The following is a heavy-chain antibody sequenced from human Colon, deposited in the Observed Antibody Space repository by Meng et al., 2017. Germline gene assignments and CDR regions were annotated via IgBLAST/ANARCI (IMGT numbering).Heavy chain of an antibody. V-gene: IGHV3-74*01. CDR3: ARDLHYGTSDS. CDR1: GFAFSAHW. D-gene: IGHD3-16*01. CDR2: IKTDGSIT. Sequence: GESLKISCAASGFAFSAHWMHWVRQSEERGLEWVAIIKTDGSITGYADSVKGRFTISRDNAKNMLYLQMNSLRAEDTAVYYCARDLHYGTSDSWGQGTLVTVSS. J-gene: IGHJ4*02.